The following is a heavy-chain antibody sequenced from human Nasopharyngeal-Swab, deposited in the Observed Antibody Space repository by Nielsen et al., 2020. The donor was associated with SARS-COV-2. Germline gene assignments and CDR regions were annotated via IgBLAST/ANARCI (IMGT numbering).Heavy chain of an antibody. Sequence: ESLKISCTVSGGSISSSSYYWGWIRQPPGKGLEWIGSIYYSGSTYYNPSLKSRVTISVDTSKNQFSLKLSSVTAADTAVYYCVGSSWYGDYYYYYGMDVWGQGTTVTVSS. CDR2: IYYSGST. D-gene: IGHD6-13*01. J-gene: IGHJ6*02. V-gene: IGHV4-39*07. CDR1: GGSISSSSYY. CDR3: VGSSWYGDYYYYYGMDV.